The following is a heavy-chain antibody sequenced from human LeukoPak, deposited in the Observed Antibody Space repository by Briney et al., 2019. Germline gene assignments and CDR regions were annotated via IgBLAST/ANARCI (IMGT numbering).Heavy chain of an antibody. Sequence: GGSLRLSCAASGFTLSKHWMHWVRQAPGKGLVWVSRINSDETTLQYADSVKGRLTISRDTAKNTLYLQMNSLRAEDTAVYYCARVIVGGTGFDCWGQGTLVTVSS. CDR1: GFTLSKHW. CDR2: INSDETTL. CDR3: ARVIVGGTGFDC. J-gene: IGHJ4*02. V-gene: IGHV3-74*01. D-gene: IGHD1-26*01.